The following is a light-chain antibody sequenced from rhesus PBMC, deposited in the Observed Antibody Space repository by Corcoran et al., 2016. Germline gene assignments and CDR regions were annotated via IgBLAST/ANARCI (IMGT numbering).Light chain of an antibody. V-gene: IGLV2S7*01. CDR2: EVS. J-gene: IGLJ1*01. CDR3: CSFTTSSTYI. CDR1: SSDVGGYNY. Sequence: QSAPTQPPSVSGSPGQSVTISCTGTSSDVGGYNYVSWYQQHPGKAPKLMIYEVSKRPSGVSDRFSGSKSGNTASLTIPGLQAEDEADYYCCSFTTSSTYIFGAGTRLXVL.